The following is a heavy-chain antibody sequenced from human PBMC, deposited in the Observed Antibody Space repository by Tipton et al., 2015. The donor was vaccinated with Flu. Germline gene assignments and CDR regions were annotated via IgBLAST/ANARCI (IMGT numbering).Heavy chain of an antibody. CDR2: ISSSGGGK. Sequence: VQLVQSGGGSVQTGGSLRLSCAASGFTFRDYEMNWVRQAPGKGLEWVAYISSSGGGKNYAGSVKGRFSISRDNIQNSLYLQMDGLRAEDTAVYYCARDREAEGDIDDYDSSGNTGAFDVWGQGTMVTVSS. D-gene: IGHD3-22*01. CDR3: ARDREAEGDIDDYDSSGNTGAFDV. V-gene: IGHV3-48*03. J-gene: IGHJ3*01. CDR1: GFTFRDYE.